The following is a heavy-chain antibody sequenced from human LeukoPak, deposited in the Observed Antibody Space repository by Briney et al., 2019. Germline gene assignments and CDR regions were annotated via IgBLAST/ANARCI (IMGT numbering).Heavy chain of an antibody. CDR3: ASGRQLGY. CDR2: IKEDGSEK. D-gene: IGHD6-13*01. J-gene: IGHJ4*02. V-gene: IGHV3-7*01. CDR1: GFTFSNYW. Sequence: PGGSLSLSCAASGFTFSNYWMSWVRQAPGKGLEWVANIKEDGSEKYYVDSVKGRFTISRDNARNSLYLQMNSLRAEDTAVSYCASGRQLGYWGQGTLVTVSS.